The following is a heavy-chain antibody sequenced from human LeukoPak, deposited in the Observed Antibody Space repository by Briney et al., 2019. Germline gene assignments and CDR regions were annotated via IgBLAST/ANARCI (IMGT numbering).Heavy chain of an antibody. CDR2: ISYSGTT. J-gene: IGHJ4*02. D-gene: IGHD6-19*01. CDR3: ARYEQWLAFDY. Sequence: PSQTLSLTCTVSGGSISSGVYYWNWIRRHPGKGLEWIGYISYSGTTNYNPSLESRVTISVDTSKNQFSLKLSSVTAADTAVYYCARYEQWLAFDYWGQGTLVTVSS. V-gene: IGHV4-30-4*08. CDR1: GGSISSGVYY.